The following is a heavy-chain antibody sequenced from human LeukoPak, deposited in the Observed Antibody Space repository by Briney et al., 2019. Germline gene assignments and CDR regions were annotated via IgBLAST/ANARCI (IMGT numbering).Heavy chain of an antibody. CDR3: AISPTSAYYYDSSFY. CDR2: ISAYNGNT. V-gene: IGHV1-18*01. Sequence: GASVKVSCKASGYTFTSYGISWVRQAPGQGLEWMGWISAYNGNTNYAQKLQGRVTMTTDTFTSTAYMELRSLRSDDTAVYYCAISPTSAYYYDSSFYWGQGTPVTVSS. CDR1: GYTFTSYG. J-gene: IGHJ4*02. D-gene: IGHD3-22*01.